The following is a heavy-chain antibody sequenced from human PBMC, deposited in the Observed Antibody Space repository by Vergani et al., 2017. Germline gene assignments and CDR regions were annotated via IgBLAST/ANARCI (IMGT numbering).Heavy chain of an antibody. J-gene: IGHJ4*02. CDR3: ARDGRGRNYYGSGSYYNYFDY. V-gene: IGHV1-69*06. CDR2: IIPIFGTA. D-gene: IGHD3-10*01. Sequence: QVQLVQSGAEVKKPGASVKVSCKASGYTFTSYGISWVRQAPGQGLEWMGGIIPIFGTANYAQKFQGRVTITADKSTSTAYMELSSLRSEDTAVYYCARDGRGRNYYGSGSYYNYFDYWGQGTLVTVSS. CDR1: GYTFTSYG.